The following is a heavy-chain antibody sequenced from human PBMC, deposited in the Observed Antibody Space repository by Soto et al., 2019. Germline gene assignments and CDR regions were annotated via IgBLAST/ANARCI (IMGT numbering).Heavy chain of an antibody. J-gene: IGHJ4*02. CDR2: ISGSGGST. Sequence: EVQLLESGGGLVQPGGSVRLSCAASGFTFSSYAMSWVRQAPGKGLEWVSAISGSGGSTYYADSVKGRFTISRDNSKNTLYPQMNSLRAEDTAVYFCAMGSIPPPAHSFDYWGQGTLVTVSS. V-gene: IGHV3-23*01. CDR1: GFTFSSYA. D-gene: IGHD2-2*02. CDR3: AMGSIPPPAHSFDY.